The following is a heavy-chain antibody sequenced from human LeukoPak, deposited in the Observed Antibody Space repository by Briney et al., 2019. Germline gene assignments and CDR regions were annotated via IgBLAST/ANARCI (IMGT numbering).Heavy chain of an antibody. CDR1: GGTLSSYA. Sequence: GASVKVSCKASGGTLSSYAISWVRQAPGQGLEWMGRVIPILGIANYAQKFQGRVTMTEDTSTDTAYMELSSLRSEDTALYYCATVWASRGRKYNWNYARKKRFSRRDYFGYWGQGTLVTVSS. CDR3: ATVWASRGRKYNWNYARKKRFSRRDYFGY. D-gene: IGHD1-7*01. J-gene: IGHJ4*02. V-gene: IGHV1-69*04. CDR2: VIPILGIA.